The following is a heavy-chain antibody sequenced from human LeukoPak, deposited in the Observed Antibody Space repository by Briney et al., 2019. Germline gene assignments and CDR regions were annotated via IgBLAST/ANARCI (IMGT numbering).Heavy chain of an antibody. V-gene: IGHV4-59*12. J-gene: IGHJ3*02. D-gene: IGHD2-8*01. CDR2: IYYSGST. CDR3: ARDGMIVRGAFDI. CDR1: GGSISSYY. Sequence: SETLSLTCTVSGGSISSYYWSWIRQPPGKGLEWIGYIYYSGSTNYNPSLKSRVTISVDTSKNQFSLKLSSVTAADTAVYYCARDGMIVRGAFDIWGQGTMVTVSS.